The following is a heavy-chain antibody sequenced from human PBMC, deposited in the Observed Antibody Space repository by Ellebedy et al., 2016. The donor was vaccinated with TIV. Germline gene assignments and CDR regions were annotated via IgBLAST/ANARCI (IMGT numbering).Heavy chain of an antibody. CDR2: SSAYNGNS. Sequence: ASVKVSXKASGYPFKTYGISWVRQAPGQGLEWMGWSSAYNGNSYYAQPFKGRVTFTTDTSTETAYMELTSLTSDDTAMYYCARERGYSFGTPAYWGQGTL. D-gene: IGHD5-18*01. J-gene: IGHJ4*02. CDR1: GYPFKTYG. CDR3: ARERGYSFGTPAY. V-gene: IGHV1-18*04.